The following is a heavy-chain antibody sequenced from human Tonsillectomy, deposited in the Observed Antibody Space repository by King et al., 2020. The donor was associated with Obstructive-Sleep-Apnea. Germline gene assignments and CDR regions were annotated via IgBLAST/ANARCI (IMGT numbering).Heavy chain of an antibody. Sequence: VQLVESGGGLVQPGRSLRLSCEASGFTFDDYAMHWVRQAPGKGLQWVSGIFWNSVSIEYADSVKGRFTISRDNAKNSLYLQMNSLRPEDTALYYCAKDRLAAIGDAFDIWGQGTMVTVSS. D-gene: IGHD6-13*01. V-gene: IGHV3-9*01. J-gene: IGHJ3*02. CDR1: GFTFDDYA. CDR3: AKDRLAAIGDAFDI. CDR2: IFWNSVSI.